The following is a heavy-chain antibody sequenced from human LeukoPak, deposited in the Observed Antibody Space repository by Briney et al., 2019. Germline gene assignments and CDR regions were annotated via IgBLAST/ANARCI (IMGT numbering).Heavy chain of an antibody. Sequence: PSETLSLTCAVYGGSFSGYYWSWIRQPPVKGLEWIGEINHSGSTNYNPSLKSRVTISVDTSKNQFSLKLSSVTAADTAVYYCARAGLVAALDYWGQGTLVTVSS. V-gene: IGHV4-34*01. J-gene: IGHJ4*02. CDR3: ARAGLVAALDY. CDR2: INHSGST. D-gene: IGHD5-12*01. CDR1: GGSFSGYY.